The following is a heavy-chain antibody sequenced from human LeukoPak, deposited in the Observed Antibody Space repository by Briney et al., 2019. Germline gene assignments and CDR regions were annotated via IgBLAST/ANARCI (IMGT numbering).Heavy chain of an antibody. D-gene: IGHD6-13*01. J-gene: IGHJ4*02. Sequence: GGSLRVSCAAAGLTFSSYAMSWVRQAPGKGLYWVSSIGGSGGSTYYADTVKGRFTISRDNSKNTLYLQMNSLRAEDTAVYYCAKVETAAAATLRGFDYWGQGTLVTVSS. CDR3: AKVETAAAATLRGFDY. CDR1: GLTFSSYA. V-gene: IGHV3-23*01. CDR2: IGGSGGST.